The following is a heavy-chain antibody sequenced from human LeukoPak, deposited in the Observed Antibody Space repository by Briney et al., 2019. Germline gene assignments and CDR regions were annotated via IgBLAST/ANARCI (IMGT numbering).Heavy chain of an antibody. Sequence: QPGGSLRLSCAASGFTVSTYYMSWVRQAPGKGLEWVSIIYSGGSTYYADSVKGRFTISKDNSKSVLYLQMNGLRAEDTAVYYCTRAGQWTYGFQDYWGQGTLVTVSS. CDR2: IYSGGST. CDR3: TRAGQWTYGFQDY. CDR1: GFTVSTYY. J-gene: IGHJ4*02. V-gene: IGHV3-66*01. D-gene: IGHD3-10*01.